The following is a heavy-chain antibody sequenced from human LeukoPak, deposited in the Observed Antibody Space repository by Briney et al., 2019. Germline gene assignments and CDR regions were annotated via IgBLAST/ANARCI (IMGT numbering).Heavy chain of an antibody. CDR1: GYILTNYY. D-gene: IGHD3-10*01. CDR2: INPSGGST. CDR3: ARDHGSAYYRAPRH. Sequence: ASVKVSCKASGYILTNYYMHWVRQAPGQGLEWMGTINPSGGSTTYAQKFQGRVTMTRDTSTSTVYMELSSLRSEDTAVYYCARDHGSAYYRAPRHWGQGTLVTVSS. V-gene: IGHV1-46*01. J-gene: IGHJ4*02.